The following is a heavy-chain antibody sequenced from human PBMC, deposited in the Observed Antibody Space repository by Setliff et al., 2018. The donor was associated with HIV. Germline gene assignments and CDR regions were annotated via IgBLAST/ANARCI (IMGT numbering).Heavy chain of an antibody. Sequence: ASVKVSCKPSGYTFTTYGLSWVRQAPGQGLEWMGWISTYSDETSSSQNLQGRLTMTTDTSTGTAYMELGSLRSEDTAVYYCARGLSRQWLAYYYYYYGMDVWAKGPRSPSP. CDR2: ISTYSDET. J-gene: IGHJ6*02. CDR1: GYTFTTYG. CDR3: ARGLSRQWLAYYYYYYGMDV. V-gene: IGHV1-18*01. D-gene: IGHD6-19*01.